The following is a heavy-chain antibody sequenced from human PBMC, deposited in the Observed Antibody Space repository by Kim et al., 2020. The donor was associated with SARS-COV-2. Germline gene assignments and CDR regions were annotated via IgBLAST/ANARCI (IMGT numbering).Heavy chain of an antibody. J-gene: IGHJ6*02. CDR2: IYYSGST. V-gene: IGHV4-31*03. Sequence: SETLSLTCTVSGGSISSGGYYWSWIRQHPGKGLEWIGYIYYSGSTYYNPSLKSRVTISVDTSKNQFSLKLSSVTAADTAVYYCAREDSNGSDGMDVWGQGTTVTVSS. CDR1: GGSISSGGYY. CDR3: AREDSNGSDGMDV. D-gene: IGHD4-4*01.